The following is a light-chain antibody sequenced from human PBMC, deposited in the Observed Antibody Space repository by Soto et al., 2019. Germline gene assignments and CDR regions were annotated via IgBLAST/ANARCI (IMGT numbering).Light chain of an antibody. CDR1: QSLLHITGETF. Sequence: VVMTQTPISLSVAPGQPASISCKSSQSLLHITGETFLFWYLQKPGQSPQLLIYDASNLESGVPSRFSGSGSGTDFALTISYLQPEDVATYYCQKHDSAPWTFGQGTKVDIK. V-gene: IGKV2D-29*02. J-gene: IGKJ1*01. CDR2: DAS. CDR3: QKHDSAPWT.